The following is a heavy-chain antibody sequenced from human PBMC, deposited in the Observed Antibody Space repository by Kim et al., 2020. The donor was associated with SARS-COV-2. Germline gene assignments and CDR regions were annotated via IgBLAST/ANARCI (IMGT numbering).Heavy chain of an antibody. CDR3: ASHECGGDCSWGVFDI. Sequence: SETLSLTCTVSGGSISSSSYYWGWIRQPPGKGLEWIGDFSYTGSNYYNPSLKSRVTMDVDTSKKQFSLKLSSVTAADTAVYYCASHECGGDCSWGVFDIWGQGTMVTVSS. J-gene: IGHJ3*02. V-gene: IGHV4-39*01. CDR2: FSYTGSN. D-gene: IGHD2-21*01. CDR1: GGSISSSSYY.